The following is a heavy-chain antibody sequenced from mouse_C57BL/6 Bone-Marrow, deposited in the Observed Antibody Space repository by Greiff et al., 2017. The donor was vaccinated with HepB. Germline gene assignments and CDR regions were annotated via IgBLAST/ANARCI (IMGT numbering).Heavy chain of an antibody. J-gene: IGHJ4*01. CDR3: ARDYGNFYYYAMDY. D-gene: IGHD2-1*01. V-gene: IGHV1-64*01. CDR2: IHPNSGST. Sequence: QVQLQQPGAELVKPGASVKLSCKASGYTFTSYWMYWVKQRPGQGLEWIGMIHPNSGSTNYNEKFKSKATLTVDKSSSTAYMQLSSLTSEDSAVYYCARDYGNFYYYAMDYWGQGTSVTVSS. CDR1: GYTFTSYW.